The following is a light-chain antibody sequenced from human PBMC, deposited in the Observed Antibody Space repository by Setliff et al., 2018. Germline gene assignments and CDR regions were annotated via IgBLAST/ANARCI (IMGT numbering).Light chain of an antibody. V-gene: IGLV2-18*02. CDR3: SSYTSSSHPV. Sequence: QSALTQPPSVSGSPGHSVTISCTGTSSDVGGYNRVSWYQHPPGTAPKLMIYDVSHRPSGVPDHFSGSKSGNTASLTISGLQAEDEADYYCSSYTSSSHPVFGGGTKVTVL. J-gene: IGLJ3*02. CDR2: DVS. CDR1: SSDVGGYNR.